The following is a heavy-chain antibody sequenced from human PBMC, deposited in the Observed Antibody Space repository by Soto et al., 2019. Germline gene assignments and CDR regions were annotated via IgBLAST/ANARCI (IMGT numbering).Heavy chain of an antibody. J-gene: IGHJ4*02. CDR3: ARDYSYGYFDY. Sequence: GGSLRLSCAASGFTFSNHWMHWVRQAPGKGLVWVSRINSDGSATYYADSVKGRFTTSRDNAKNTLYLQMNSLRADDTAVYYCARDYSYGYFDYWGQGTLVTVSS. CDR1: GFTFSNHW. CDR2: INSDGSAT. V-gene: IGHV3-74*01. D-gene: IGHD5-18*01.